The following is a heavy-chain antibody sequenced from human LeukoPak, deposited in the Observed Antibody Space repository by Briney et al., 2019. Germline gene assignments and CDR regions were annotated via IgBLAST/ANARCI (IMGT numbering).Heavy chain of an antibody. D-gene: IGHD2-2*01. CDR2: ISAYNGNT. Sequence: ASVKVSCKASGYTFTSYGISWVRQAPGQGLEWMGWISAYNGNTNYAQKLQGRVTMTTDTSTSTAYMELSRLRSDDTAVYYCARVTDIVVVPAALDYWGQGTLVTVSS. V-gene: IGHV1-18*01. CDR3: ARVTDIVVVPAALDY. J-gene: IGHJ4*02. CDR1: GYTFTSYG.